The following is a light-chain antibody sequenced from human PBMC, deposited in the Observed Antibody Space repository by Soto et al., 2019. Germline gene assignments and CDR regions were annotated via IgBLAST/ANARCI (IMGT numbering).Light chain of an antibody. V-gene: IGKV1-39*01. CDR3: QQSHSTPPT. CDR1: HNIVTY. Sequence: DIHMAQSPPSLSASVCDRVTITCRASHNIVTYLNWYQQKAGKAPSLLIYEASHLQSGVPFRFFGRGSGTDFTLTIANLHHEDSATYYCQQSHSTPPTFGPGTKLEIK. CDR2: EAS. J-gene: IGKJ2*01.